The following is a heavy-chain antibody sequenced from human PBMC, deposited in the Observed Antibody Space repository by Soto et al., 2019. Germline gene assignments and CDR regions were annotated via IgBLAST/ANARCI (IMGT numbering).Heavy chain of an antibody. Sequence: ASVKVSCKASGGTFSSYTISWVRQAPGQGLEWMGWISAYNGNTNYAQKLQGRVTMTTDTSTSTAYMELRSLRSDDTAVYYCARRGLLLWFGGQPRGWFDPWGQGTLVTVS. CDR2: ISAYNGNT. J-gene: IGHJ5*02. D-gene: IGHD3-10*01. CDR3: ARRGLLLWFGGQPRGWFDP. V-gene: IGHV1-18*01. CDR1: GGTFSSYT.